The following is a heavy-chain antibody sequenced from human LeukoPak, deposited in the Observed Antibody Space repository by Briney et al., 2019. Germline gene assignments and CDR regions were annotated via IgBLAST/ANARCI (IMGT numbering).Heavy chain of an antibody. CDR2: VDQDGSEK. CDR3: ARGWASSRRKAFDI. V-gene: IGHV3-7*03. CDR1: GFTFSTYH. Sequence: PGGSLRLSCAASGFTFSTYHMNWVRQAPGKGLEWVANVDQDGSEKYYVGSVKGRFTISRDNAKNSLYLQMNSLRVEDTAVYYCARGWASSRRKAFDIWGQGTMVTVSS. J-gene: IGHJ3*02. D-gene: IGHD3-16*01.